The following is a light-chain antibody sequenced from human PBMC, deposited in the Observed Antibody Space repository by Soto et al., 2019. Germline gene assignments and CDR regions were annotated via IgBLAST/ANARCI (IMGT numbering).Light chain of an antibody. CDR2: EVT. Sequence: QSVLTQPASVSGSPGQSITISCTGTSSDVGNYNLVSWYQQYPGKAPKLMIYEVTKRPSGVSNRFSGSKSGNTASLTISGLQAEDEADYYCCSYAGTRTYVFGTGTKVT. J-gene: IGLJ1*01. CDR1: SSDVGNYNL. V-gene: IGLV2-23*02. CDR3: CSYAGTRTYV.